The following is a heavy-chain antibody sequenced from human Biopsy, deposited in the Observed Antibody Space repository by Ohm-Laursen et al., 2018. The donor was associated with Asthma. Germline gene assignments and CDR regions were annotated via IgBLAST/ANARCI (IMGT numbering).Heavy chain of an antibody. Sequence: GSLRLSCAAPGFTFSSYWMHWVRQAPGKGLMWVSRINSDGSSTTYADSVKGRFTISRDNAENTLYLRMNSLRAEDTAVYYCARVSALYDFWSGYSLYDYWGQGTLVTVSS. CDR3: ARVSALYDFWSGYSLYDY. D-gene: IGHD3-3*01. V-gene: IGHV3-74*01. J-gene: IGHJ4*02. CDR1: GFTFSSYW. CDR2: INSDGSST.